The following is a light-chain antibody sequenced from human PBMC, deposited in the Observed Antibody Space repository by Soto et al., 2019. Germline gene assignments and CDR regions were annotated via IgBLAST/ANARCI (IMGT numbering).Light chain of an antibody. CDR3: LQYNSYPWT. CDR1: QSISSR. V-gene: IGKV1-5*03. Sequence: DIQMTQSPSTLSASVGDRVTIACRASQSISSRLAWYQQKPGKAPKLLIYKASSLESGVPSRFSGSGSGTEFTLTISSLQPDDFATYYCLQYNSYPWTFGQGTNVEIK. J-gene: IGKJ1*01. CDR2: KAS.